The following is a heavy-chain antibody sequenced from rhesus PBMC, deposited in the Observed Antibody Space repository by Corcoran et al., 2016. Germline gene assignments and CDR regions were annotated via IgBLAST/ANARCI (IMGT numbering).Heavy chain of an antibody. CDR3: AWGIQRVQFPYFDY. Sequence: QLQLQASGPGLVKPSETLSLTCAVSGGSIGSNYWSWIRQPPGKGLEWIGRISGRGGTTDYKPPLNSRVTISTDTSKKQFFLKLSSVTDADTAVYYCAWGIQRVQFPYFDYWGQGVRVTVS. D-gene: IGHD5-42*01. CDR1: GGSIGSNY. CDR2: ISGRGGTT. J-gene: IGHJ4*01. V-gene: IGHV4-173*01.